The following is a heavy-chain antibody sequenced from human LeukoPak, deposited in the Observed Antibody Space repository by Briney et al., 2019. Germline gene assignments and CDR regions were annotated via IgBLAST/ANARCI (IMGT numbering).Heavy chain of an antibody. CDR3: ARLNPRTGDAFDI. CDR1: GGSISSYY. Sequence: SETLSLTCTVSGGSISSYYWSWIRQPPGKGLEWIGYIYYSGSTNHNPSLKSRVTISVDTSKNQFSLKLSSVTAADTAVYYCARLNPRTGDAFDIWGQGTMVTVSS. J-gene: IGHJ3*02. V-gene: IGHV4-59*01. D-gene: IGHD3-10*01. CDR2: IYYSGST.